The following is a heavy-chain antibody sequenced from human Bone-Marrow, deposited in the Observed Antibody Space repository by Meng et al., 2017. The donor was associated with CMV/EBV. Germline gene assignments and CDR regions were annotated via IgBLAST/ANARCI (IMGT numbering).Heavy chain of an antibody. V-gene: IGHV3-21*01. D-gene: IGHD2-2*02. CDR2: ISSSSSYI. J-gene: IGHJ4*02. Sequence: GGSLRLSCAASGFTFSSYSMNWVRQAPGKGLEWVSSISSSSSYIYYADSVKGRFTISRDNAKNSLYLQMNSLRAEDTAVYYCARSMETYCSSTSCYTGFDYWGQGTRVTVSS. CDR1: GFTFSSYS. CDR3: ARSMETYCSSTSCYTGFDY.